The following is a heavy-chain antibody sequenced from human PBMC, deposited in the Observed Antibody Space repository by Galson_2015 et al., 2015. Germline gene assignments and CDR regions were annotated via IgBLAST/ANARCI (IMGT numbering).Heavy chain of an antibody. V-gene: IGHV3-7*03. Sequence: LRLSCAASGSTFNRYWMNWVRQAPGPGLEWVANINQDGSDKYYVDSVKGRFTISRDNAKRSLYLQMNSLRAEDTAIYFCARDVILEAGKNCFDQWGQGTLVTVSS. CDR2: INQDGSDK. D-gene: IGHD1-1*01. CDR1: GSTFNRYW. J-gene: IGHJ4*02. CDR3: ARDVILEAGKNCFDQ.